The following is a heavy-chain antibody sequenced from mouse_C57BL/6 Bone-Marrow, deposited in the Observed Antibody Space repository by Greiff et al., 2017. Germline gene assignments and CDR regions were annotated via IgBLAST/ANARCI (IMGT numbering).Heavy chain of an antibody. J-gene: IGHJ3*01. CDR1: GYTFTSYW. Sequence: VQLQQPGAELVKPGASVKLSCKASGYTFTSYWMHWVKQRPGQGLAWIGMIHPNSGSTNYNEKFKSKATLTVDKSPSTAYMQLSSLTSEDSAVYYCARSKRRIEPFAYWGQGTLVTVSA. V-gene: IGHV1-64*01. CDR3: ARSKRRIEPFAY. CDR2: IHPNSGST.